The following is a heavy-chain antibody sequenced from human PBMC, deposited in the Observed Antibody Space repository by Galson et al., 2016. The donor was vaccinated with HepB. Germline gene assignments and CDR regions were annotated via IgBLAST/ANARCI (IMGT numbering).Heavy chain of an antibody. CDR3: AREGKGGFDI. D-gene: IGHD2-15*01. CDR2: IWYDGSNK. V-gene: IGHV3-33*01. Sequence: SLRLSCAASGFTFSSYGMHWVRQAPGKGLEWVAVIWYDGSNKYYGDSVKGRFTISRDNSKNTLYLQMNSLRVKDTAVYYCAREGKGGFDIWGQGTMVTVSS. CDR1: GFTFSSYG. J-gene: IGHJ3*02.